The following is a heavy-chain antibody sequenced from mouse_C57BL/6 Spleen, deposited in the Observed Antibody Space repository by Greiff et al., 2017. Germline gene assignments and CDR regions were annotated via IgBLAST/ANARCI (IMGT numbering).Heavy chain of an antibody. CDR2: IRLKSDNYAT. J-gene: IGHJ1*03. V-gene: IGHV6-3*01. D-gene: IGHD2-3*01. CDR3: TVWLLPYFDV. Sequence: EVKLMESGGGLVQPGGSMKLSCVASGFTFSNYWMNWVRQSPEKGLEWVAQIRLKSDNYATHYAESVKGRFTISRDDSKSSVYLQMNNLRAEDTGIYYCTVWLLPYFDVWGTGTTVTVSS. CDR1: GFTFSNYW.